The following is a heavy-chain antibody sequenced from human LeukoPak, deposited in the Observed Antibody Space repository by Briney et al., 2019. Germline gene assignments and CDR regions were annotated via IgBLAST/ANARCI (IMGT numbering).Heavy chain of an antibody. Sequence: SETLSLTCAVSGYSITNNYWWGWIRQTPGRGLEWIGSLHHSGSTSYNPSLKRRVSISIDTSKNQFSLQLSSVTAADTAVYYCARDRDSSGLRDFDLWGRGTLVTVSA. CDR1: GYSITNNYW. CDR3: ARDRDSSGLRDFDL. D-gene: IGHD3-22*01. V-gene: IGHV4-38-2*02. CDR2: LHHSGST. J-gene: IGHJ2*01.